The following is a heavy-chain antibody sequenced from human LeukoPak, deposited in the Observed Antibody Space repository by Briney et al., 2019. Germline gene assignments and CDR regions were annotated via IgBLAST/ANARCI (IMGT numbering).Heavy chain of an antibody. CDR2: ISSNGVNT. D-gene: IGHD2-2*01. Sequence: GGSLRLSCAASGFTFSGYSMSWVRQAPGKGLEWVSSISSNGVNTYYADSVKGRFTISRDNARNSLYLQMNSLRAEDTAVYYCARGGWYQLPWGQGTLVTISS. V-gene: IGHV3-23*01. CDR1: GFTFSGYS. J-gene: IGHJ4*02. CDR3: ARGGWYQLP.